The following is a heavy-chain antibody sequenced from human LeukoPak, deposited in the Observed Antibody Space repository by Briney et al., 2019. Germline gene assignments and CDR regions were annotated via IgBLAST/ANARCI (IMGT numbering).Heavy chain of an antibody. D-gene: IGHD5-18*01. CDR3: ATFPSVPTAQGDAFDI. V-gene: IGHV1-46*01. Sequence: ASVKVSCKASGYTFTSYYMHWVRQAPGQGLEWMGIINPSGGSTSYAQKFQGRVTMTRDTSTSTVYMELSSLRSEDTAVYYCATFPSVPTAQGDAFDIWGQGTMVTVSS. CDR1: GYTFTSYY. CDR2: INPSGGST. J-gene: IGHJ3*02.